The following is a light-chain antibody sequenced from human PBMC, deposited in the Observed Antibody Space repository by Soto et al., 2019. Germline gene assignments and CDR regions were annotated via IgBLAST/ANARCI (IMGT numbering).Light chain of an antibody. CDR1: QSVSSN. CDR2: AVS. J-gene: IGKJ1*01. CDR3: QQYNKWPLT. V-gene: IGKV3-15*01. Sequence: EIVMTQSPGTLSASPGERATLSCRASQSVSSNLAWYQQKPGQAPRLLIYAVSTRATGIPARFSGSGSGTESTLTISSLQSEDFAVYYCQQYNKWPLTFGQGTKVDIK.